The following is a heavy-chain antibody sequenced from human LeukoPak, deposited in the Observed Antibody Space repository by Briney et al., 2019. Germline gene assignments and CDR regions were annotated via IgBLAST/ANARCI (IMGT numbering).Heavy chain of an antibody. V-gene: IGHV3-23*01. CDR3: AISGDYYDSSGLVDY. Sequence: PGGSLRLSCAASGFTFSSYAMSWVRQAPGKGLEWVSAISGSGGSTYYADSVKGRFTISRDDSKNTLYLQMNSLRAVDTAVYYCAISGDYYDSSGLVDYWGQGTLVTVSS. D-gene: IGHD3-22*01. CDR1: GFTFSSYA. CDR2: ISGSGGST. J-gene: IGHJ4*02.